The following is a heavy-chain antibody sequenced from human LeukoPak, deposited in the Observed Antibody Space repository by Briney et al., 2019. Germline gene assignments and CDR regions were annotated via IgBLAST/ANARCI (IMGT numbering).Heavy chain of an antibody. CDR1: GYSFTSNW. J-gene: IGHJ4*02. D-gene: IGHD5-12*01. V-gene: IGHV5-51*01. CDR3: ARVLYSGYEAGY. CDR2: IYPSDSDT. Sequence: GESLKISCKGSGYSFTSNWIGWVRQMPGKGLERMGIIYPSDSDTRYSPSFQGQVTISVDKSISTAYLQWNSLKASDTAMYYCARVLYSGYEAGYWGQGTLVTVSS.